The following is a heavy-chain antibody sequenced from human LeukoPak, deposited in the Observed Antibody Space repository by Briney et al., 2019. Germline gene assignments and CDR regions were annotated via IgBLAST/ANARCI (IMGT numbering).Heavy chain of an antibody. CDR2: IRSDGTIT. J-gene: IGHJ4*02. CDR3: ARDGRSGNFDN. Sequence: GGSLRLSCAASGFPLSGYWMHWVRQAPGKGLVWVSVIRSDGTITTYADSVKGRFTISRDTAKNTLYLQMNSLRAEDTAVYYFARDGRSGNFDNWGQGTLVTASS. V-gene: IGHV3-74*01. D-gene: IGHD1-26*01. CDR1: GFPLSGYW.